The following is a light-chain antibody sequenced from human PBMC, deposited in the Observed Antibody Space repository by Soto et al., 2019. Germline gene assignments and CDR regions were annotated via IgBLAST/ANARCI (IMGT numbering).Light chain of an antibody. J-gene: IGLJ3*02. CDR1: NIGSIS. V-gene: IGLV3-21*04. CDR2: YDT. CDR3: QVWDSSSDHVV. Sequence: SYELTQPPSVSVAPGKTASITCGGNNIGSISVHWYQQKPGQAPVLVIYYDTVRPSGIPERISGSNSGNTATLTITRVEAGHEADYYCQVWDSSSDHVVFGGGTKLTVL.